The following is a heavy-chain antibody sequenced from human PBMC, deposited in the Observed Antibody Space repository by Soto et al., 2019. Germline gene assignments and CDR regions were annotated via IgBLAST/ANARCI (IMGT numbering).Heavy chain of an antibody. CDR1: GFSLSTSGVG. J-gene: IGHJ5*02. CDR3: VHSNSSRWYTVDP. Sequence: SGPTLVNPTQTLTLTCTFSGFSLSTSGVGVGWIRQPPGKALEWLAVIYWDDDKRYSPSLKSRLTVTKDTSENQVVLTMTNMDPVDTATYYCVHSNSSRWYTVDPWRQGPLVTGLL. D-gene: IGHD6-13*01. V-gene: IGHV2-5*02. CDR2: IYWDDDK.